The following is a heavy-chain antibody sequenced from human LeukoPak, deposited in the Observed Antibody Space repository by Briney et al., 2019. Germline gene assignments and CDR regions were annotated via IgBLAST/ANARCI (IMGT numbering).Heavy chain of an antibody. CDR2: ISTNGGST. D-gene: IGHD2-2*01. CDR1: GFTFSSYA. V-gene: IGHV3-64*01. Sequence: TGGSLRLSCGASGFTFSSYAMHWVRQAPGKGQEYVSAISTNGGSTYYANSVKGRFTISRDNSKNTLYLQMGSLRAEDMAVYYCARDSRPFVIPAAVDYWGQGTLVTFSS. J-gene: IGHJ4*02. CDR3: ARDSRPFVIPAAVDY.